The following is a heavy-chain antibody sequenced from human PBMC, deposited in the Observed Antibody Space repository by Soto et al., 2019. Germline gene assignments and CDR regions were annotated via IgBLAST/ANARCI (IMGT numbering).Heavy chain of an antibody. Sequence: GASVKVSCTASGGTFSSYAISWVRQAPGQGLEWMGGIIPIFGTANYAQKFQGRVTITADESTSTAYMELSSLRSEDTAVYYCARLKSVTLYYYFDYWGQGTLVTVSS. CDR1: GGTFSSYA. V-gene: IGHV1-69*13. D-gene: IGHD4-17*01. J-gene: IGHJ4*02. CDR3: ARLKSVTLYYYFDY. CDR2: IIPIFGTA.